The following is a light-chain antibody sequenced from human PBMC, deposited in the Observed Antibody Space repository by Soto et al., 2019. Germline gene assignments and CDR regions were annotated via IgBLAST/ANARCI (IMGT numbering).Light chain of an antibody. CDR2: DAS. Sequence: DIQMTQSPSTLSASEGDRVTITCRASQSISNWLAWYQQKAGKVPKLLIYDASTLASGVPSRFSGSGSGTEFTLTISSLQPDDFATFYCQEYSSYTWTFGHGTKVEIK. V-gene: IGKV1-5*01. CDR3: QEYSSYTWT. J-gene: IGKJ1*01. CDR1: QSISNW.